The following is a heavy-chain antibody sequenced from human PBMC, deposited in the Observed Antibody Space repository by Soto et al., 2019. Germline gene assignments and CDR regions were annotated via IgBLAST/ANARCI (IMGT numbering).Heavy chain of an antibody. CDR1: GFSFTNFA. Sequence: GGSLRLSCAASGFSFTNFAMSWVRQAPGKGLEWVAGIGASGDITWYADSVKGRLSISRDNSKNTLYLQLNSMRFEDTAVYYCAKDDFTDRGNDYFDYWGPGTLVTVSS. CDR2: IGASGDIT. V-gene: IGHV3-23*01. D-gene: IGHD2-15*01. CDR3: AKDDFTDRGNDYFDY. J-gene: IGHJ4*02.